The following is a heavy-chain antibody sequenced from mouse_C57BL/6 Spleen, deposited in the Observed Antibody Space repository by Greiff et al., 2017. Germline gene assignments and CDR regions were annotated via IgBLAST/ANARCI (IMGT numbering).Heavy chain of an antibody. Sequence: ESGPGLVKPSQSLSLTCSVTGYSITSGYYWNWIRQFPGNKLEWMGYISYDGSNNYNPSLKNRISITRDTSKNQFFLKLNSVTTEDTATYYCARAGTGAMDYWGQGTSVTVSS. CDR1: GYSITSGYY. V-gene: IGHV3-6*01. CDR3: ARAGTGAMDY. D-gene: IGHD3-3*01. CDR2: ISYDGSN. J-gene: IGHJ4*01.